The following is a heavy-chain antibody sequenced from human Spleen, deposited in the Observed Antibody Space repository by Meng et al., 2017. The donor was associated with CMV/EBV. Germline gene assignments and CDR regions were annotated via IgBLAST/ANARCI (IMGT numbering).Heavy chain of an antibody. CDR2: ISNSGATV. CDR1: VSLSYYH. D-gene: IGHD3-16*01. Sequence: VSLSYYHMSWIRQATGKGLGSGSYISNSGATVYYANYVKGRFTISRDNAKNSLFLQMDSLRAEDSAVYYCSRRGASYFCLYCAMRIWGRGTKVTVSS. J-gene: IGHJ6*02. CDR3: SRRGASYFCLYCAMRI. V-gene: IGHV3-11*04.